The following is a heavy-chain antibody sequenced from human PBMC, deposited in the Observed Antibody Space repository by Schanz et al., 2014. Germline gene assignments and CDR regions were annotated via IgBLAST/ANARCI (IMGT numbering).Heavy chain of an antibody. V-gene: IGHV3-74*02. Sequence: EVQLVESGGGLVQPGGSLRLSCAASGFTFSAYYMDWVRQAPGKGLVWVSRINGDGSRTAYADSVKGRFTISRDNAKNTLYLQMNSLRAEDTAVYYCAKYRGYYRVSGSYRELEYWGQGTLVTVSS. J-gene: IGHJ4*02. CDR1: GFTFSAYY. CDR3: AKYRGYYRVSGSYRELEY. D-gene: IGHD3-10*01. CDR2: INGDGSRT.